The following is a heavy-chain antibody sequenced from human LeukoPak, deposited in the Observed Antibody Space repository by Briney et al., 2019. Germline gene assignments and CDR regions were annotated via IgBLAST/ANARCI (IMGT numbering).Heavy chain of an antibody. CDR2: IYYSGNT. D-gene: IGHD1-26*01. V-gene: IGHV4-59*08. CDR1: GGSISSYY. Sequence: SVTLSLTCTVSGGSISSYYWSWIRQPPGKGLEWIGYIYYSGNTNYNPSLKSRVTISVDTSKNHFSLKLSSVTAADTAVYYCAQQCSGSYEPCFDYWGQGTLVTVSS. J-gene: IGHJ4*02. CDR3: AQQCSGSYEPCFDY.